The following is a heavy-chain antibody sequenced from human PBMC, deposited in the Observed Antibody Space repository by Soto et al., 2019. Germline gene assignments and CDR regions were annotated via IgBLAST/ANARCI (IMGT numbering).Heavy chain of an antibody. CDR3: ARDDGQSRDIFDI. D-gene: IGHD2-15*01. Sequence: ASVNVSCKASGYFFTDYYIHWVRQAPGQGLEWMGWINPNSGGTTFAEKFEARVTLTRDTSISTVDMELSRLRSDDTAVYYCARDDGQSRDIFDIWGQGTIVTVSS. J-gene: IGHJ3*02. CDR1: GYFFTDYY. CDR2: INPNSGGT. V-gene: IGHV1-2*02.